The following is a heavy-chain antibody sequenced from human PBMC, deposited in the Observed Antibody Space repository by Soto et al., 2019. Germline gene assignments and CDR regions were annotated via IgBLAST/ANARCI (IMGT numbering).Heavy chain of an antibody. V-gene: IGHV3-53*01. J-gene: IGHJ6*02. CDR1: GFTVSSNY. Sequence: EVQLVESGGGLIQPGGSLRLSCAASGFTVSSNYMSWVRQAPGKGLEWGSVIYSGDTTYYADSVKGRFTISRDHSKNTLYLQMNSLRAEDTAVYYCARDLRTLYGMDVWGQGTTVTVSS. CDR3: ARDLRTLYGMDV. CDR2: IYSGDTT.